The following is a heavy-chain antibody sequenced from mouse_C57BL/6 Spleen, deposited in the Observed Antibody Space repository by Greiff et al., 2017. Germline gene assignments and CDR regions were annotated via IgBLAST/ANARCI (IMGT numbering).Heavy chain of an antibody. CDR3: TTWGTTVVAPYYYAMDY. CDR1: GFNIKDYY. J-gene: IGHJ4*01. Sequence: EVQRVESGAELVRPGASVKLSCTASGFNIKDYYMHWVKQRPEQGLEWIGRIDPEDGDTEYAPKFQGKATMTADTSSNTAYLQLSSLTSEDTAVYYCTTWGTTVVAPYYYAMDYWGQGTSVTVSS. V-gene: IGHV14-1*01. D-gene: IGHD1-1*01. CDR2: IDPEDGDT.